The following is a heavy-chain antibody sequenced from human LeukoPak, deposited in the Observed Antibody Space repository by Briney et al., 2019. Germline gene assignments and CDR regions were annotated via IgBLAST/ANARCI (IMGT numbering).Heavy chain of an antibody. CDR3: ARGPFPPAATVATNNWFDP. CDR2: IIPMFGTA. J-gene: IGHJ5*02. D-gene: IGHD6-13*01. Sequence: SVNVSCKASGGTFSIYAISWVRQAPGQGLEWMGGIIPMFGTANYAQKFQGRVTITADESANIAYMELSSLRSEDTAVYYCARGPFPPAATVATNNWFDPWGQGTLVTVSS. V-gene: IGHV1-69*01. CDR1: GGTFSIYA.